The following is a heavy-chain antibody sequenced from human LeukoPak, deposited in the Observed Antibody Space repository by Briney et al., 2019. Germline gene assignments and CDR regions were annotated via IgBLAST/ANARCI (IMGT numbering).Heavy chain of an antibody. J-gene: IGHJ4*02. CDR2: IWYDGSNK. V-gene: IGHV3-33*01. CDR3: ARDPGRGYTYGYGFDY. Sequence: AGGSLRLSCAASXLTFSNYVMHWVRQAPGKGLEWVAVIWYDGSNKYYADSVKGRFTISRDNSKNTLYLQMNSLRAEDTAVYYCARDPGRGYTYGYGFDYWGQGTLVTVSS. D-gene: IGHD5-18*01. CDR1: XLTFSNYV.